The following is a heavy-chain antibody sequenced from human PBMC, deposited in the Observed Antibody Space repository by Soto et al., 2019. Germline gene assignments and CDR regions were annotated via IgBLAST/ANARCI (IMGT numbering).Heavy chain of an antibody. J-gene: IGHJ4*02. Sequence: QSLEWMGWINAANGHTEYSQKFQGRVTITRDTSATTAYMELSSLRYEDTAVYYCASAVGASISGYFAYWGQGTLVIVFS. CDR2: INAANGHT. D-gene: IGHD1-26*01. V-gene: IGHV1-3*01. CDR3: ASAVGASISGYFAY.